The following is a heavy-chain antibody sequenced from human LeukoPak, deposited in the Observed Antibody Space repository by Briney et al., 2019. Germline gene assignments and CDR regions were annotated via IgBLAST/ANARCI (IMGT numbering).Heavy chain of an antibody. J-gene: IGHJ4*02. V-gene: IGHV3-48*01. D-gene: IGHD3/OR15-3a*01. CDR1: GFTFSSYI. CDR2: ISSSSGGV. CDR3: ARDAFSYGLWYFDY. Sequence: PGGSLRLSCAGSGFTFSSYIMNWVRQAPGKGLEWVSSISSSSGGVYYADSVKGRFTISRDNAKNSLYLEMNSLRAEDTAVYYCARDAFSYGLWYFDYWGQGTLVTVSS.